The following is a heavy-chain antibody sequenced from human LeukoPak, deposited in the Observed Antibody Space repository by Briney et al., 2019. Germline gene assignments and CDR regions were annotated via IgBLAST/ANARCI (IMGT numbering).Heavy chain of an antibody. Sequence: ASVTVSCKASGYTFTDYYVHWVRQAPGQGLEWMEWINSKSGGTKYGQKFQGRVTMTRDTSISTAYMDLSRLKSDDTAVYYCARVRPIVAGAMGVEEKWFDPWGQGTLVTVSS. V-gene: IGHV1-2*02. CDR3: ARVRPIVAGAMGVEEKWFDP. CDR2: INSKSGGT. CDR1: GYTFTDYY. D-gene: IGHD2-2*01. J-gene: IGHJ5*02.